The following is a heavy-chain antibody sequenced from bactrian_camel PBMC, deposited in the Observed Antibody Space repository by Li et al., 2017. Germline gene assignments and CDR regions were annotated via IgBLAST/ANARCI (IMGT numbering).Heavy chain of an antibody. CDR1: GFTFSLYP. D-gene: IGHD1*01. Sequence: QLVESGGGLVQPGGSLRLSCAASGFTFSLYPMSWVRQAPGKGLEWVSGIKSDASITYYADSVEGRFTISRDNAKNTLYLQLNSLNAEDTAVYYCAADQPPTLWRQDWSGRPDFAYWGQGTQVTVS. V-gene: IGHV3S31*01. CDR3: AADQPPTLWRQDWSGRPDFAY. J-gene: IGHJ6*01. CDR2: IKSDASIT.